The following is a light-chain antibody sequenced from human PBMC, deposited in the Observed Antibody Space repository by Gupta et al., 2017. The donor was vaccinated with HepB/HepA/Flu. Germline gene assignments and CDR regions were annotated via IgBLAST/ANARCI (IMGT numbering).Light chain of an antibody. V-gene: IGLV2-14*03. J-gene: IGLJ2*01. CDR1: SSDVGGYNY. Sequence: QSALTQPASVSGSPGQSITISCTGTSSDVGGYNYVSWYQQHPGKAPKLMIYDVSNRPSGVSNRFSGSKSGNTASLTISGLQAEDEADYYCSSSKSSSTLEVVFGGGTKLTVL. CDR3: SSSKSSSTLEVV. CDR2: DVS.